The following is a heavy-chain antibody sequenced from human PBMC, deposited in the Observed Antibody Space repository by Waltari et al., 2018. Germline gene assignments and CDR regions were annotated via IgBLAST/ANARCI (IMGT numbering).Heavy chain of an antibody. D-gene: IGHD2-2*01. V-gene: IGHV3-7*01. Sequence: EVQLVESGGGLVQPGGSLRLFCGASGFKFSRYWMSWVRQTPGKGLEWVANINYDGSQKYYVDSVKGRFTISRDNAKNSVYLQMNSLRVKDTAVYYCAKSRGFEYWGQGTLITVSS. CDR1: GFKFSRYW. CDR2: INYDGSQK. J-gene: IGHJ4*02. CDR3: AKSRGFEY.